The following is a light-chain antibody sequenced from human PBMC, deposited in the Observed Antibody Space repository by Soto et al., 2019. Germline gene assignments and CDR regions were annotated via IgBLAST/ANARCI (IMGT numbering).Light chain of an antibody. CDR3: QQRSNWPLT. CDR2: DAS. V-gene: IGKV3-11*01. J-gene: IGKJ4*01. Sequence: GLTQSPSTLSLSPGERATLSCRASQSVSSYLAWYKQKPGQAPRLLIYDASNRATGIPARFSGSGSGTEFTLTISSLEPEDFEVYYCQQRSNWPLTFGGGTKVDIK. CDR1: QSVSSY.